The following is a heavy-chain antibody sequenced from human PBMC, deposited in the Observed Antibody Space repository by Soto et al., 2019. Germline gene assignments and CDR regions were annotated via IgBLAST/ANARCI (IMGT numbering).Heavy chain of an antibody. J-gene: IGHJ6*02. V-gene: IGHV4-31*03. CDR3: ASTSYYGSGNHYYYYGMDV. CDR2: IYYSGST. D-gene: IGHD3-10*01. Sequence: SETLSLTCTFSCGSISSGGYYWSWIRQHPGKGLEWIGYIYYSGSTYYNPSLKSRVTISVDTSKNQFSLKLSSVTAADTAVYYCASTSYYGSGNHYYYYGMDVWGQGTTVTVSS. CDR1: CGSISSGGYY.